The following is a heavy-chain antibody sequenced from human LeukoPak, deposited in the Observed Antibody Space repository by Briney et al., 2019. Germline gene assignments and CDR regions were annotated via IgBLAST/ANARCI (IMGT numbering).Heavy chain of an antibody. CDR3: ARTYYYDSRGYSEGPTFDI. CDR2: ISSSGSTI. D-gene: IGHD3-22*01. V-gene: IGHV3-11*04. CDR1: GFTFSDYY. J-gene: IGHJ3*02. Sequence: GGSLRLSCAASGFTFSDYYMSWIRQAPGKGLEWVSYISSSGSTIYYADSVKGRFTISRDNAKNSLYLQMNSLRAEDTAVYYCARTYYYDSRGYSEGPTFDIWGQGTMVTVSS.